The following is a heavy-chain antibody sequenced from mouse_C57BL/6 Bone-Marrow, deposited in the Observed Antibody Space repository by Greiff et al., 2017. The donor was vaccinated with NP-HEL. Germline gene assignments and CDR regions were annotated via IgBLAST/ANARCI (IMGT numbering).Heavy chain of an antibody. V-gene: IGHV1-52*01. Sequence: QVQLQQPGAELVRPGSSVKLSCKASGYTFTSYWMHWVKQRPIQGLEWIGNIDPSDSETHYNQQFKDKATLTVDKSSSTAYMQVSSLTCEDSAVYYWARFTVKAADYWGQGTTLTVSS. D-gene: IGHD1-1*01. CDR2: IDPSDSET. CDR3: ARFTVKAADY. CDR1: GYTFTSYW. J-gene: IGHJ2*01.